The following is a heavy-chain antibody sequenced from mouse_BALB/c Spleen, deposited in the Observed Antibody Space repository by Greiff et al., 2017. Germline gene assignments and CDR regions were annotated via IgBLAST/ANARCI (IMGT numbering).Heavy chain of an antibody. V-gene: IGHV2-9*02. CDR2: IWAGGST. D-gene: IGHD2-4*01. CDR3: ARVDYDRDYFDY. CDR1: GFSLTSYG. J-gene: IGHJ2*01. Sequence: VKLMESGPGLVAPSQSLSITCTVSGFSLTSYGVHWVRQPPGKGLEWLGVIWAGGSTNYNSALMSRLSISKDNSKSQVFLKMNSLQTDDTAMYYCARVDYDRDYFDYWGQGTTLTVSS.